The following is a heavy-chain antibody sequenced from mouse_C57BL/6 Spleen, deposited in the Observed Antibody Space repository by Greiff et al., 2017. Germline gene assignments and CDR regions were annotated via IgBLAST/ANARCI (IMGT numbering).Heavy chain of an antibody. D-gene: IGHD2-4*01. CDR3: ARHQYDYDEAY. Sequence: EVKLVESGGDLVKPGGSLKLSCAASGFTFSSYGMSWLRQTPDKRLEWVATISSGGSYTYYPDSVKGRFTISRDNAKNTLYLQMSSLKSEDTAMYYCARHQYDYDEAYWGQGTLVTVSA. V-gene: IGHV5-6*01. CDR2: ISSGGSYT. CDR1: GFTFSSYG. J-gene: IGHJ3*01.